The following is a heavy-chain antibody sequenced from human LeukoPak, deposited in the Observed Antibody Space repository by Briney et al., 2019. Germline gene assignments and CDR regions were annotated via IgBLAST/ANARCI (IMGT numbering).Heavy chain of an antibody. CDR2: INAYNGNP. V-gene: IGHV1-18*01. D-gene: IGHD3-10*01. Sequence: ASVKLSCKASGYTVTSYGITWVRQAPGQGLEWMGWINAYNGNPHYAQKLQGRVTMTTDTSTGTAYMELRSLRSDDTAVYYCARGSSVYDYWGQGTLVTVSS. J-gene: IGHJ4*02. CDR3: ARGSSVYDY. CDR1: GYTVTSYG.